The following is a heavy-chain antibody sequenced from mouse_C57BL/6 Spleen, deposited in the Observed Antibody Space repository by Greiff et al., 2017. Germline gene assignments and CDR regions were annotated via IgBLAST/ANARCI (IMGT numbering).Heavy chain of an antibody. Sequence: EVKVEESGGGLVQPGGSMKLSCVASGFTFSNYWMNWVRQSPEKGLEWVAQIRLKSDNYATHYAESVKGRFTISRDDSKSSVYLQMNNLRAEDTGIYYCTVGSRPYYFDYWGQGTTLTVSS. CDR3: TVGSRPYYFDY. CDR1: GFTFSNYW. CDR2: IRLKSDNYAT. D-gene: IGHD1-1*01. J-gene: IGHJ2*01. V-gene: IGHV6-3*01.